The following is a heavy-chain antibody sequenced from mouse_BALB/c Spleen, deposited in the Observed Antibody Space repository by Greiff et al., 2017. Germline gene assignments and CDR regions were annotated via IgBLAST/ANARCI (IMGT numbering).Heavy chain of an antibody. Sequence: VQLVESGPGLVAPSQSLSITCTVSGFSLTGYGVNWVRQPPGKGLEWLGMIWGDGSTDYNSALKSRLSISKDNSKSQVFLKMNSLQTDDTARYYCARENDYDDGAWFAYWGQGTLVTVSA. D-gene: IGHD2-4*01. CDR2: IWGDGST. J-gene: IGHJ3*01. CDR1: GFSLTGYG. V-gene: IGHV2-6-7*01. CDR3: ARENDYDDGAWFAY.